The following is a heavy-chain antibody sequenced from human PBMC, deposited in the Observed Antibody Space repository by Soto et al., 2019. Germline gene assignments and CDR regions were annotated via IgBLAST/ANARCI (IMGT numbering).Heavy chain of an antibody. J-gene: IGHJ4*02. CDR1: GASISSSY. V-gene: IGHV4-59*08. D-gene: IGHD5-18*01. CDR3: ARRYSYGHFDY. Sequence: SETLSLTCTVAGASISSSYWSWIRQPPGKGLEWIGYIYNSGSTTYNPSLKSRVTISVDTSKNQFSLKLSSVTAADTAVYYCARRYSYGHFDYWGQGTLVTVSS. CDR2: IYNSGST.